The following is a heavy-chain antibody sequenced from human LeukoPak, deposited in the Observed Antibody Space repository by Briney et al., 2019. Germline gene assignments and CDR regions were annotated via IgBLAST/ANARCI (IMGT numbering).Heavy chain of an antibody. CDR2: INHNGST. D-gene: IGHD6-13*01. CDR1: GGSFSGYY. Sequence: SETLSLTCAVYGGSFSGYYWSWIRQPPGKGLEWIGEINHNGSTNYNPSLKSRVTISVDTSKNQFSLKLSSVTAADTAVYYCARGSWYRIFDYWGQGTLVTVSS. V-gene: IGHV4-34*01. CDR3: ARGSWYRIFDY. J-gene: IGHJ4*02.